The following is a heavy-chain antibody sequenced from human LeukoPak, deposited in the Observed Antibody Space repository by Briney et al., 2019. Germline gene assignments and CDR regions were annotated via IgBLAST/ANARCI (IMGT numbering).Heavy chain of an antibody. J-gene: IGHJ6*02. Sequence: PGGSLRLSWAASGFTFSDYYMSWIRQAPGRWLGWVSYISSSSGYTNYADSVKGRFTISRDNAKNSLYLQMNSLRAEDTAVYYCARDRVRVTTVFTWEVYYYGMDVWGQGTTVTVSS. CDR3: ARDRVRVTTVFTWEVYYYGMDV. CDR2: ISSSSGYT. V-gene: IGHV3-11*05. D-gene: IGHD4-17*01. CDR1: GFTFSDYY.